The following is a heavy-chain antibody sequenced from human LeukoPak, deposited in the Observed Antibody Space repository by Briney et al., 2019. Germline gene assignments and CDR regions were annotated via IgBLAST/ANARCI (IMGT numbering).Heavy chain of an antibody. CDR2: ISYDGSNK. V-gene: IGHV3-30*04. J-gene: IGHJ4*02. CDR1: GFTFSSYA. Sequence: GGSLRLSCAASGFTFSSYAMHWVRQAPGKGLEWVAVISYDGSNKYYADSVKGRFTISRDNSKNTLYLQMNSLRAEDTAVYYCARDRLLVDYWGQGTLVTVSS. CDR3: ARDRLLVDY. D-gene: IGHD2-15*01.